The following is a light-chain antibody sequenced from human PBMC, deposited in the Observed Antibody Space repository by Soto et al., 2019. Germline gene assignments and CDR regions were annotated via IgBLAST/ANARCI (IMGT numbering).Light chain of an antibody. CDR3: SSYISSSTLVV. V-gene: IGLV2-14*03. Sequence: QSALTQPASVSGSPGQSITISCTGSSSDVGGYNYVSWYQHHPGKAPKLVIYDVSNRPSGVSNRFSGSKSGNTASLTISGLQAEDEAEYYCSSYISSSTLVVFGGGTKLTVL. J-gene: IGLJ2*01. CDR2: DVS. CDR1: SSDVGGYNY.